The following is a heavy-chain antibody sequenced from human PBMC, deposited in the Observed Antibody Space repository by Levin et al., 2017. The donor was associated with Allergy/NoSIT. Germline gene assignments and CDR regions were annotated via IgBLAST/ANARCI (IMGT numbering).Heavy chain of an antibody. D-gene: IGHD6-13*01. J-gene: IGHJ3*02. CDR3: AYSSSRDYAFDI. CDR2: ISYDGSNK. Sequence: GESLKISCAASGFTFSSYAMHWVRQAPGKGLEWVAVISYDGSNKYYADSVKGRFTISRDNSKNTLYLQMNSLRAEDTAVYYCAYSSSRDYAFDIWGQGTMVTVSS. V-gene: IGHV3-30-3*01. CDR1: GFTFSSYA.